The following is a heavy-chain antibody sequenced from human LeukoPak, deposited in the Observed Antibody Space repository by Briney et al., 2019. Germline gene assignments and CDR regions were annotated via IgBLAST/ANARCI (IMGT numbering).Heavy chain of an antibody. V-gene: IGHV1-2*02. D-gene: IGHD3-16*01. Sequence: GASVKVSCKASGYTFMAYYMYWVRQAPGQGLEWMGWINPKSGGTNYAQKFQGRVTMTRDTSISTAYMELNRLRSDDTAVYFCARDLGLEEANYFDFWGQGTLVTVSS. CDR3: ARDLGLEEANYFDF. CDR2: INPKSGGT. CDR1: GYTFMAYY. J-gene: IGHJ4*02.